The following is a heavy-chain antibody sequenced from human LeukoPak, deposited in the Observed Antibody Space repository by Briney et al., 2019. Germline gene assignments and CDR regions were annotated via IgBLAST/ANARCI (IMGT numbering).Heavy chain of an antibody. CDR3: ARSFPCTTTSCYSFDY. V-gene: IGHV3-30-3*01. CDR1: GFTFSSYA. J-gene: IGHJ4*02. Sequence: GRSLRLSCAASGFTFSSYAMHWVRQAPGKGLEWVALISYDGSSKYYADSVKGRFTISRDNSENTLYLQMNSLRAEDTAVYYCARSFPCTTTSCYSFDYWGQGTLVTVSS. CDR2: ISYDGSSK. D-gene: IGHD2-2*01.